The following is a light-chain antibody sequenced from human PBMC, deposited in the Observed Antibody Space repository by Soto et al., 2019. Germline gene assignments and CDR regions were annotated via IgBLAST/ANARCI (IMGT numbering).Light chain of an antibody. CDR3: QQYSTFPRYT. CDR1: QSISSW. J-gene: IGKJ2*01. Sequence: DIQMTQSPSTLSASVGDRVNITCRASQSISSWLAWYRQKPGKAPKLLIYKASTLQSGVPSRFSGSGSATEFTLTISSLQPDDFATYYCQQYSTFPRYTFGQGTRLQI. CDR2: KAS. V-gene: IGKV1-5*03.